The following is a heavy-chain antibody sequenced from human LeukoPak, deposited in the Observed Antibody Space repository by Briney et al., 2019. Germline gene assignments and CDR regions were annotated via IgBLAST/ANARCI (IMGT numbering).Heavy chain of an antibody. CDR3: AGIQPEGVYYYYGMDV. CDR2: INHSGST. V-gene: IGHV4-34*01. D-gene: IGHD5-18*01. CDR1: GGSFSGYY. Sequence: SETLSLTCAVYGGSFSGYYWSWIRQPPGKGLEWIGEINHSGSTNYNPSLKSRVTISVDTSKNQFSLKLSSVTAADTAVYYCAGIQPEGVYYYYGMDVWGQGTTVTVSS. J-gene: IGHJ6*02.